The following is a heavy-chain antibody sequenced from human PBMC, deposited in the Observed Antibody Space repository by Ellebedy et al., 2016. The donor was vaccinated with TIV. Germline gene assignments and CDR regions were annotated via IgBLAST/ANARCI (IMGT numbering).Heavy chain of an antibody. Sequence: GGSLRLXCVGFGFTFSDSVMHWVRQDPGKGLDWVASISVDGRAVHYPDSVKGRFTISRDNAQNTVYLQMNSLRLEDTAVYYCVRGWYSSGHCDVFAMWGQGTIVTVSS. CDR1: GFTFSDSV. D-gene: IGHD6-19*01. CDR3: VRGWYSSGHCDVFAM. J-gene: IGHJ3*02. V-gene: IGHV3-30*03. CDR2: ISVDGRAV.